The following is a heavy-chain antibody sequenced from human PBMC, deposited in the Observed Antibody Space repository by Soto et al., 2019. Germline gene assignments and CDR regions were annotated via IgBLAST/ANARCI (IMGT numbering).Heavy chain of an antibody. Sequence: QVQLQQWGAGLLKPSETLSLTCAVYGGSFSGYYWSWIRQPPGKGLEWIGEINHSGSTNYNPSLKSRVTISVAPSKNLFSLKLSSVTAADTAVYYCARDTYYDISGFFYGMDVWGQGTTVTVSS. V-gene: IGHV4-34*01. CDR1: GGSFSGYY. CDR2: INHSGST. D-gene: IGHD3-9*01. J-gene: IGHJ6*02. CDR3: ARDTYYDISGFFYGMDV.